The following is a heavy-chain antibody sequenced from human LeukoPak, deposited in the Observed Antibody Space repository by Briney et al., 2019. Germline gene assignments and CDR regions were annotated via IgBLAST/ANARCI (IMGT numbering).Heavy chain of an antibody. CDR1: GGTFSSYA. J-gene: IGHJ5*02. CDR2: IIPIFGTA. D-gene: IGHD2-2*01. Sequence: GSSVKVSCKASGGTFSSYAISWVRQAPGQGLEWMGGIIPIFGTANYAQKFQGRVTITTDESTSTAYMELSSLRSEDTAVYYCARLTGPTNCSSTSCYRRLRWFDPWGQGTLVTVSS. CDR3: ARLTGPTNCSSTSCYRRLRWFDP. V-gene: IGHV1-69*05.